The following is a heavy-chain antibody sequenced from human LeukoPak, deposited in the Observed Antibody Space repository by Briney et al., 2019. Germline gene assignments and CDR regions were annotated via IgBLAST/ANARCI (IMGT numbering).Heavy chain of an antibody. CDR2: ISSGSLTI. D-gene: IGHD2-15*01. CDR3: ARTYCSGGTCYLGDAFDI. CDR1: GFTFSSYN. Sequence: GGSLRLSCAASGFTFSSYNMSWVRQAPGKGLEWVSYISSGSLTIYYADSVKGRFTISRDNAKNSLYLQMNSLRAEDTSVYYCARTYCSGGTCYLGDAFDIWGQGTMVTVSS. J-gene: IGHJ3*02. V-gene: IGHV3-48*04.